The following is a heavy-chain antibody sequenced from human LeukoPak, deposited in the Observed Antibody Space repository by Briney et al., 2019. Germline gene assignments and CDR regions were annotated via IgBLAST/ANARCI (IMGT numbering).Heavy chain of an antibody. Sequence: GGSLRLSCAASGFTFSSYSMNWVRQAPGKGLEWVSYISSGSGTINYADSVKGRFTISRDNTKNSLFLQMNSLRAEDTAVYYCAKPYCSGGSCYWFSAFDYWGQGTLVTVSS. J-gene: IGHJ4*02. D-gene: IGHD2-15*01. CDR3: AKPYCSGGSCYWFSAFDY. CDR2: ISSGSGTI. V-gene: IGHV3-48*04. CDR1: GFTFSSYS.